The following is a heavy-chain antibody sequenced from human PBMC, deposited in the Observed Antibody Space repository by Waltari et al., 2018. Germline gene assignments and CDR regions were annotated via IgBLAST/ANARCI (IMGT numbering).Heavy chain of an antibody. D-gene: IGHD3-10*01. Sequence: HLQLHSSGPVLVQPSETLSLTCTVSGGSISSSSYYCGWIRQPPGKGLEWIGSIYYSGSTYYNPSLKSRVTISVDTSKNQFSLKLSSVTAADTAVYYCARLPFGAKGHRGVEDYWGQGTLVTVSS. J-gene: IGHJ4*02. V-gene: IGHV4-39*01. CDR1: GGSISSSSYY. CDR3: ARLPFGAKGHRGVEDY. CDR2: IYYSGST.